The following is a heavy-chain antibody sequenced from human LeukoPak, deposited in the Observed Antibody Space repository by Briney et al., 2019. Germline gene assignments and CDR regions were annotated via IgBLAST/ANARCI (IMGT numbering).Heavy chain of an antibody. CDR3: ARLRGGL. Sequence: SETLSLTCTVSGGSISSSRDYWAWLRQPPGKGLEWIASIYHTGSTDYNPSLKSRVTISVDTSKNHLSLKLSSVTAADTAVYYCARLRGGLWGQGTLVTVSS. CDR1: GGSISSSRDY. V-gene: IGHV4-39*02. D-gene: IGHD3-16*01. J-gene: IGHJ4*02. CDR2: IYHTGST.